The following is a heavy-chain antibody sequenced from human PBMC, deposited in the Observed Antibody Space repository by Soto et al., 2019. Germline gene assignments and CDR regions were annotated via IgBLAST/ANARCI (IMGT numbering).Heavy chain of an antibody. CDR3: VRDDVEHVWGTRYGMDV. CDR1: GFTFSSYW. V-gene: IGHV3-74*01. CDR2: INRDGSAT. J-gene: IGHJ6*02. Sequence: EVKLVESGGGLVQPGGSLRLSCAASGFTFSSYWMHWVRQVPGKGLVWVSRINRDGSATNYADSVKGRFTISREYAKNTLYLQMNSLRAEDTAVYYCVRDDVEHVWGTRYGMDVWGQGTTVTVSS. D-gene: IGHD3-16*01.